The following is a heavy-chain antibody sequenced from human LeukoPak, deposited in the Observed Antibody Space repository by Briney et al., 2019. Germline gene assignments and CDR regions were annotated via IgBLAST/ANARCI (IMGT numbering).Heavy chain of an antibody. V-gene: IGHV3-30*02. Sequence: GGSLRLSCAASGFTFDNYGLHWVRQAPGKGLEWVAFIRYDGSNKYYADSVKGRFTISRDNSKNTLYLQMNSLRAEDTAVYYCAKVGSYDFWSGYYPFDYWGQGTLVTVSS. D-gene: IGHD3-3*01. CDR2: IRYDGSNK. J-gene: IGHJ4*02. CDR3: AKVGSYDFWSGYYPFDY. CDR1: GFTFDNYG.